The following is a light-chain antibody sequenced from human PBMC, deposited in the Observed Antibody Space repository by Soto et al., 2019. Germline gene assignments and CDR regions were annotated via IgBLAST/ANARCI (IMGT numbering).Light chain of an antibody. CDR2: DIF. Sequence: IVLTQSPGTLSLSPGERATLSCRASQSVGSDLAWYQQKPGQAPRLVIYDIFTRDTGIPDRFSGSGSGTDFTLTISRLESEDFAVYYCQQYGSSPGTFGQGTQGGYQ. J-gene: IGKJ1*01. CDR1: QSVGSD. V-gene: IGKV3-20*01. CDR3: QQYGSSPGT.